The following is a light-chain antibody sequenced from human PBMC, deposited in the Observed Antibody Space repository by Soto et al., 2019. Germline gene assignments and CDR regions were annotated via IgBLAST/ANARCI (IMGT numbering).Light chain of an antibody. V-gene: IGKV1-5*01. CDR2: DAS. CDR1: QTINSW. J-gene: IGKJ2*01. Sequence: DIPMTQSPSTLSASVGDRVTITCRASQTINSWLAWYQQKPGKAPNLLIYDASSLESGVPSRFSGSGSGTDFTLTISSLQPDDFATYYCQQSNSYPYTFGQGTKLEIK. CDR3: QQSNSYPYT.